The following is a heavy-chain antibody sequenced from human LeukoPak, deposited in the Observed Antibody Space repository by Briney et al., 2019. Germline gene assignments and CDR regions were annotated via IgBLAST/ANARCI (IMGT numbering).Heavy chain of an antibody. J-gene: IGHJ4*02. Sequence: KTGGSLRLSCAASGFTFSDYYMSWIRQAPGKGLEWVSYISSSGSTIYYADSVKGRFTISGDNAKNSLYLQMNSLRAEDTAVYYCARDPRGYSGYDSGSVYWGQGTLVTVSS. V-gene: IGHV3-11*01. D-gene: IGHD5-12*01. CDR1: GFTFSDYY. CDR3: ARDPRGYSGYDSGSVY. CDR2: ISSSGSTI.